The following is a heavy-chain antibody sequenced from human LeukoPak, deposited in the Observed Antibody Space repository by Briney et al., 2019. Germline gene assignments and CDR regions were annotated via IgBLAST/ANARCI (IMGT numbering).Heavy chain of an antibody. CDR1: GGTFSSYA. V-gene: IGHV1-69*05. CDR3: ARGGSGSSWTLNY. D-gene: IGHD3-10*01. J-gene: IGHJ4*02. CDR2: IIPIFGTA. Sequence: SVKVSCKASGGTFSSYAISWVRQAPGQGLERMGGIIPIFGTANYAQKFQGRVTITTDESTSTAYMELSSLRSEDTAVYYCARGGSGSSWTLNYWGQGTLVTVSS.